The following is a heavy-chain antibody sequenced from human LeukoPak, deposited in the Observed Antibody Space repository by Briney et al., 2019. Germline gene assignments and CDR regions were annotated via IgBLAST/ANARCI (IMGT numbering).Heavy chain of an antibody. V-gene: IGHV3-66*01. J-gene: IGHJ3*02. Sequence: RGSLRLSCAASGFTASSNYMSWVRQAACKGLEWFSVIYSGGSTYHADSVKGRFTISRDNSKNTLYLQMNSLRDEDTAVYYCARIVAGGAFDIWGQGTMVTVSS. D-gene: IGHD1-26*01. CDR1: GFTASSNY. CDR3: ARIVAGGAFDI. CDR2: IYSGGST.